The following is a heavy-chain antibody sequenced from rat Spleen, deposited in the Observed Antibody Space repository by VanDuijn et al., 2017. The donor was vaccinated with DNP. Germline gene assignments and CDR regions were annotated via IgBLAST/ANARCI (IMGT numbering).Heavy chain of an antibody. CDR1: GYSITSNY. V-gene: IGHV3-1*01. CDR3: ARWPGYNPPYAMDA. Sequence: EVQLRESGPGLVKPSQSLSLTCSVTGYSITSNYWGWIRKFPGNKMEWIGHISYTGSTSYIPSLKSRISITRDTSKNQLFLQVNSVTTEDTATYYCARWPGYNPPYAMDAWGQGTSVTVSS. CDR2: ISYTGST. D-gene: IGHD1-4*01. J-gene: IGHJ4*01.